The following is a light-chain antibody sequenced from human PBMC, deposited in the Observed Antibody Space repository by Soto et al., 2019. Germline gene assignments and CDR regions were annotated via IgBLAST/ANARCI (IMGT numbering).Light chain of an antibody. CDR1: QSVSSKY. V-gene: IGKV3-20*01. CDR3: QQRARWPMP. CDR2: GTS. J-gene: IGKJ5*01. Sequence: EIVLTQSPGTLSLSPGERATLSCRASQSVSSKYLAWYQQKPGQAPRVLIYGTSIRASGVPERFSGGGSGTDFTLTITRLEPEDFAVYYCQQRARWPMPFGQGTRLELK.